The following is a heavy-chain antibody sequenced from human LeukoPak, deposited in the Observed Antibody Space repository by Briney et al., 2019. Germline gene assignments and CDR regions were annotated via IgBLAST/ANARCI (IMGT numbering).Heavy chain of an antibody. Sequence: SETLSLTCAVYGGSFSGYYWSGIRQPPGKGLEWIGEINHSGSTNYNPSLKSRVTISVDTSKNQFSLKLSSVTAADTAVYYCASARQRDGYTTGDYWGQGTLVTVSS. D-gene: IGHD5-24*01. J-gene: IGHJ4*02. CDR1: GGSFSGYY. CDR2: INHSGST. V-gene: IGHV4-34*01. CDR3: ASARQRDGYTTGDY.